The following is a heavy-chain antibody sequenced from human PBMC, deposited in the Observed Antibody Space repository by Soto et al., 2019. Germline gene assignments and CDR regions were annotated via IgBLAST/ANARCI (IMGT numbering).Heavy chain of an antibody. J-gene: IGHJ4*02. CDR3: AKRRGAGVHFDY. Sequence: DVQLLESGGGLVQPEGSLRLSCAASGFTFSSYAMGWVRQGPGKGLEWVAVVSIGGSTHYADSVRGRITISRDNSKNTLSLQMNSLTAEDTAVYFCAKRRGAGVHFDYWGQGALVTVSS. D-gene: IGHD2-15*01. CDR2: VSIGGST. CDR1: GFTFSSYA. V-gene: IGHV3-23*01.